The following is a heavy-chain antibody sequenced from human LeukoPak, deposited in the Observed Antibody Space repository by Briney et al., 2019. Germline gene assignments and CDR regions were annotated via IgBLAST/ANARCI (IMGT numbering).Heavy chain of an antibody. Sequence: GGSLRLSCAASGFTFSSYAMSWVRQAPGKGLEWFSAISGSGGSTYYADSVKGRFTISRDNSKNTLYLQMNSLRAEDTAVYYCAKDGFSRSPLLWFGGEAWYFDYWGQGTLVAVSS. V-gene: IGHV3-23*01. CDR2: ISGSGGST. CDR1: GFTFSSYA. CDR3: AKDGFSRSPLLWFGGEAWYFDY. D-gene: IGHD3-10*01. J-gene: IGHJ4*02.